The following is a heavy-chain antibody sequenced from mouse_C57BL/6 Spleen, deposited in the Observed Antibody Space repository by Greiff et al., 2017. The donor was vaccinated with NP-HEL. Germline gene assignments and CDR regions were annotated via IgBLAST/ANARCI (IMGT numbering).Heavy chain of an antibody. J-gene: IGHJ2*01. CDR1: GYTFTSYG. V-gene: IGHV1-81*01. CDR3: ARDYGSSFDY. D-gene: IGHD1-1*01. Sequence: VQLQESGAELARPGASVKLSCKASGYTFTSYGISWVKQRTGQGLEWIGEIYPRSGNTYYNEKFKGKATLTADKSSSTAYMELRSLTSEDSAVYFCARDYGSSFDYWGQGTTRTVSS. CDR2: IYPRSGNT.